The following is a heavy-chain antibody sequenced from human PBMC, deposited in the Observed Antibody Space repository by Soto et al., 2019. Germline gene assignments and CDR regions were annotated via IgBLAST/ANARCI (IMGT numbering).Heavy chain of an antibody. V-gene: IGHV3-23*01. J-gene: IGHJ4*02. D-gene: IGHD6-19*01. Sequence: EVQLLESGGGLVQPGGSLRLSCAASGFTFSSSAMSWVRQAPGKGLEWVAAISGSGDATYHADSVKGRFIISRDNSKNTLYLQMHGLRAEETAVYYCEKGSHRSGWSYWGQGNLVTGSS. CDR2: ISGSGDAT. CDR1: GFTFSSSA. CDR3: EKGSHRSGWSY.